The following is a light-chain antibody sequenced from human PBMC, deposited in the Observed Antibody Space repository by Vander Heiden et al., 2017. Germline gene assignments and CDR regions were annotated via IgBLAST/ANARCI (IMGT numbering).Light chain of an antibody. J-gene: IGLJ3*02. CDR3: QTWGTGIWV. V-gene: IGLV4-69*01. CDR2: LNSDGSH. CDR1: SGHSSYA. Sequence: QLLLTQPPSASASLGASVKLTSTLSSGHSSYAIAWHQQQPEKGPRYLMKLNSDGSHSKGDGIPDRFSGSSSGAERYLTISSLQSEDEADYYCQTWGTGIWVFGGGTKLTVL.